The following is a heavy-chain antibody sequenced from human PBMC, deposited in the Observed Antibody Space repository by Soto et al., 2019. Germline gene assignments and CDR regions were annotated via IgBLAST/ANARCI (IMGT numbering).Heavy chain of an antibody. D-gene: IGHD1-7*01. Sequence: SVKVSCKASGGTFSSYAISWVRQAPGQGLEWMGGIIPIFGTANYAQKFQGRVTITADESTSTAYMELSSLRSEDTAVYYCARQLELRVNLFDPWGQGTLVTVSS. CDR2: IIPIFGTA. J-gene: IGHJ5*02. CDR1: GGTFSSYA. CDR3: ARQLELRVNLFDP. V-gene: IGHV1-69*13.